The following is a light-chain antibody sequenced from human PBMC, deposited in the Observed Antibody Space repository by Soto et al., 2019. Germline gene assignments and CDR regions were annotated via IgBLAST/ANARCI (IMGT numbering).Light chain of an antibody. V-gene: IGLV3-1*01. J-gene: IGLJ2*01. Sequence: SYELTQPPSVSVSPGQTASITCSGDKLGDKYACWYQQKPGQSPVLVIYQDNRRPSGIPERFSGSNSGNTATLTISGTQAVDEADYYCQAWESSSVVFGGGTKLTVL. CDR1: KLGDKY. CDR2: QDN. CDR3: QAWESSSVV.